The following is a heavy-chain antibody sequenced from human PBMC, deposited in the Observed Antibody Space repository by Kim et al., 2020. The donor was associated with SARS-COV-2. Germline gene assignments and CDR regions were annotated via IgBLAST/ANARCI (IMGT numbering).Heavy chain of an antibody. D-gene: IGHD3-22*01. CDR1: GYTFTSYY. J-gene: IGHJ6*02. CDR3: ARDPDDSSGYYPNYYYYGMDV. CDR2: INPSGGST. Sequence: ASVKVSCKASGYTFTSYYMHWVRQAPGQGLEWMGIINPSGGSTSYAQKFQGRVTMTRDTSTSTVYMELSSLRSEDTAVYYCARDPDDSSGYYPNYYYYGMDVWGQGTTVTVSS. V-gene: IGHV1-46*01.